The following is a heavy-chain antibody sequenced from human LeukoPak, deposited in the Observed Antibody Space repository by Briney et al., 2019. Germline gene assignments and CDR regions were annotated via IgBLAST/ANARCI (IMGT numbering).Heavy chain of an antibody. CDR3: ARTDDYSPDYYYYMDV. CDR2: IYHSGST. J-gene: IGHJ6*03. CDR1: GYSISSGYY. D-gene: IGHD4-11*01. V-gene: IGHV4-38-2*01. Sequence: PSEPLSLTCAVSGYSISSGYYWGWIRQPPGKGLEWIGSIYHSGSTYYNPSLKSRVTISVDTSKNQFSLKLSSVTAADTAVYYCARTDDYSPDYYYYMDVWGKGTTVTVSS.